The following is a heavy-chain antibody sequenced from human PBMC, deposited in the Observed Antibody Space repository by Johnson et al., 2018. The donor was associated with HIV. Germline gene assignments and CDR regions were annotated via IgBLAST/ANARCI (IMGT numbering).Heavy chain of an antibody. D-gene: IGHD3-3*01. Sequence: QVQLVESVGGVVQPGRSLRLSCAASGFTFSSYAMHWVRQTPGKGLEWVAIISYDGSNKYYADSVKGRFTISRDNSKNTLYLQMNRLRAEDTAVYYCARDQAIFGVVLASDAFDIWGQGTMVTVSS. J-gene: IGHJ3*02. V-gene: IGHV3-30-3*01. CDR1: GFTFSSYA. CDR3: ARDQAIFGVVLASDAFDI. CDR2: ISYDGSNK.